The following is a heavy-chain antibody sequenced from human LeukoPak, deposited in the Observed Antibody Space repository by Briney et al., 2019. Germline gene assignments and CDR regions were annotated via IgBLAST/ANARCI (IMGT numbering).Heavy chain of an antibody. CDR3: ARGEAVAARGYYFDY. J-gene: IGHJ4*02. V-gene: IGHV4-4*07. CDR1: GGSISSYY. CDR2: IYTSGST. Sequence: PSETLSLTCTVSGGSISSYYWSWIRRPAGKGLEWIGRIYTSGSTNYNPSLKSRVTISVDKSKNQFSLKLSSVTAADTAVYYCARGEAVAARGYYFDYWGQGTLVTVSS. D-gene: IGHD6-19*01.